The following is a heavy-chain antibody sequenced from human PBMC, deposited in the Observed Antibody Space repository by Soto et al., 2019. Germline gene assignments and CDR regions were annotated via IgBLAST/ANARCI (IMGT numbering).Heavy chain of an antibody. CDR2: ISYDGSNK. Sequence: GGSLRLSCAASGFTFSSYGMHWVRQAPGKGLEWVAVISYDGSNKYYADSVKGRFTISRDNSKNTLYLQMNSLRAEGTAVYYCAKDLRSRPPGFDYWGQGTLVTVSS. CDR3: AKDLRSRPPGFDY. D-gene: IGHD1-1*01. J-gene: IGHJ4*02. CDR1: GFTFSSYG. V-gene: IGHV3-30*18.